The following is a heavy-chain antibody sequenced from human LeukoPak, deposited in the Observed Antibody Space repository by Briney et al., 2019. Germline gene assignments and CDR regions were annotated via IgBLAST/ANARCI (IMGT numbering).Heavy chain of an antibody. J-gene: IGHJ4*02. V-gene: IGHV5-51*01. CDR1: GHTYSTDW. Sequence: GDSLKISCKGSGHTYSTDWIAWVRQMPGKGLEWIGVIYAGDADTRYSPSFQGQVTISADKSLNTAYLEWTNLKASDTAMYYCARFRGELMDGFYFWGQGTLVTVSS. D-gene: IGHD1-7*01. CDR3: ARFRGELMDGFYF. CDR2: IYAGDADT.